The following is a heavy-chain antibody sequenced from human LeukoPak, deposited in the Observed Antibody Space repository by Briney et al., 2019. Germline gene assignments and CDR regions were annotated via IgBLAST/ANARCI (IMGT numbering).Heavy chain of an antibody. V-gene: IGHV3-23*01. CDR1: GFTFSSYA. J-gene: IGHJ4*02. CDR2: ISGTGDKT. Sequence: GGSLRLSCAASGFTFSSYAMSWVRQAPGKGLEWVSAISGTGDKTYYADSVRGRFTISRDNSKNTVYLQMNSLRAEDTGVHYCAKDHYWSIDYWGRGTLVTVSS. CDR3: AKDHYWSIDY. D-gene: IGHD3-3*01.